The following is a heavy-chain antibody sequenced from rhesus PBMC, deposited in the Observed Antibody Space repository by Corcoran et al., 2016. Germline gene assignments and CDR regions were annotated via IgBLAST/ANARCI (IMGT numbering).Heavy chain of an antibody. Sequence: QVQLQESGPGLVKPSETLSLTCTVSGGSISGYHNWNWIRQAPGKGLEWIGGVYGNRPSPNSTPSLKSRVTISKDTSKNQFSLRLTSVTAADTAVYYCARQGYTDHLGGLDSWGQGVVVTVSS. CDR3: ARQGYTDHLGGLDS. J-gene: IGHJ6*01. D-gene: IGHD2-39*02. CDR2: VYGNRPSP. CDR1: GGSISGYHN. V-gene: IGHV4-143*01.